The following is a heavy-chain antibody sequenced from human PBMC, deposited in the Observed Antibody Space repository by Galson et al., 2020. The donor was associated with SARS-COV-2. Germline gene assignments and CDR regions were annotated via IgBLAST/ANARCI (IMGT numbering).Heavy chain of an antibody. Sequence: ASETLSLTCTVSGDSISSGAYYWNWIRQHPGKGLEWLGNIYYSGSTYYNPSLKSRITISVDTSKNLFSLNLSSVTAADTAIYYCARVPFGDYDFDFWGQGTLVTVSS. CDR1: GDSISSGAYY. J-gene: IGHJ4*02. CDR2: IYYSGST. CDR3: ARVPFGDYDFDF. V-gene: IGHV4-31*03. D-gene: IGHD4-17*01.